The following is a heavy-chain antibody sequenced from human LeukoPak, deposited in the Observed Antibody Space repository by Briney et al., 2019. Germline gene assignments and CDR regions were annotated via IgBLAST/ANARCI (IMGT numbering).Heavy chain of an antibody. J-gene: IGHJ6*02. D-gene: IGHD3-10*01. CDR1: GGSISSYY. Sequence: SETLSLTCTVSGGSISSYYWSWIRQPPGKGLEWIGYIYYSGSTNYNPSLKSRVTISVDTSKNQFSLKLSSVTAADTAVYYCARAFYGSGSPNYYGMDVWGQGTTVTVSS. V-gene: IGHV4-59*01. CDR3: ARAFYGSGSPNYYGMDV. CDR2: IYYSGST.